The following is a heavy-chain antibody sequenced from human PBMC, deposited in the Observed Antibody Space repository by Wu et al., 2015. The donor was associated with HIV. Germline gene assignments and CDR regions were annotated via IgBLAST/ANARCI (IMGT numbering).Heavy chain of an antibody. CDR3: ARDPGYCSGGSCPSERFDY. CDR1: GGTFSSYA. CDR2: IIPIFGTA. J-gene: IGHJ4*02. V-gene: IGHV1-69*13. Sequence: QVQLVQSGAEVKKPGSSVKVSCKASGGTFSSYAISWVRQAPGQGLEWMGRIIPIFGTANYAQKFQGRVTITADESTSTAYMELSSLRSEDTAVYYCARDPGYCSGGSCPSERFDYWARERWSPSPQ. D-gene: IGHD2-15*01.